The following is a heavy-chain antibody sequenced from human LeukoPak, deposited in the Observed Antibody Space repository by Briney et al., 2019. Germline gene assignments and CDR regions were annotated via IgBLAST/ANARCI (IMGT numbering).Heavy chain of an antibody. D-gene: IGHD2-2*02. V-gene: IGHV3-30*18. J-gene: IGHJ4*02. CDR2: ISYDGSNK. CDR1: GFTFSSYG. CDR3: AKSTIVVVPAAIPILFDY. Sequence: GGSLRLSCAASGFTFSSYGMHWVRQAPGKGLEWVAVISYDGSNKYYADSVKGRFTISRDNSKNTLYLQMNSLRAEDTAVYYCAKSTIVVVPAAIPILFDYWGQGTLVTVSP.